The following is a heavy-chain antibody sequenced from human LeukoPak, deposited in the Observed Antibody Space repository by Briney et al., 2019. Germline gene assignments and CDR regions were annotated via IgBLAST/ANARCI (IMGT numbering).Heavy chain of an antibody. CDR2: IIPIFGTA. D-gene: IGHD2-2*01. CDR3: ARNGVVPAAYYYYMDV. CDR1: GGTFSSYA. J-gene: IGHJ6*03. Sequence: ASVKVSCKASGGTFSSYAISWVRQAPGQGLEWMGGIIPIFGTANYAQKFQGRVTITTDESTSTAYMELSSLRSEDTAVYYCARNGVVPAAYYYYMDVWGDGTTVTVSS. V-gene: IGHV1-69*05.